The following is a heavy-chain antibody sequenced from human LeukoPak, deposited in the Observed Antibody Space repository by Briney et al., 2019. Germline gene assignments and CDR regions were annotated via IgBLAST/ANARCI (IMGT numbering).Heavy chain of an antibody. CDR1: GGSFSGYY. V-gene: IGHV4-34*01. J-gene: IGHJ4*02. CDR3: ATTYYDFWRGYSFFDY. CDR2: INHSGST. Sequence: PSETLSLTCAVYGGSFSGYYWSWIRQPPGKGLEWIGEINHSGSTNYNPSLKSRVTISVDTSKNQFSLKLSSVTAADTAVYYCATTYYDFWRGYSFFDYWGQGTLVTVSS. D-gene: IGHD3-3*01.